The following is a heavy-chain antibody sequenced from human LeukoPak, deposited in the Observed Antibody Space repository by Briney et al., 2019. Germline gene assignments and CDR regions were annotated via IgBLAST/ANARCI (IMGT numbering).Heavy chain of an antibody. Sequence: SETLSLTCSVSGGSISSYYWSWIRQPPGKGLEWIGYIYYSGSTNYNPSLKSRVTISVDTSKNQFSLKLSSVTAADTAVYYCARVGKNSGAGSSFDYWGQGTLVTVSS. CDR2: IYYSGST. J-gene: IGHJ4*02. D-gene: IGHD3-10*01. CDR1: GGSISSYY. CDR3: ARVGKNSGAGSSFDY. V-gene: IGHV4-59*01.